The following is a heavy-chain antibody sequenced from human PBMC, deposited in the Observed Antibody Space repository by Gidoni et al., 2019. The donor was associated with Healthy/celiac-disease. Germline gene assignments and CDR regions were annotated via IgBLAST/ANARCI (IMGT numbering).Heavy chain of an antibody. Sequence: QVQLVQSGAEVKKPGSSVKVSCKASGGPFSSYAISWVRQAPGQGLEWMGGIIPIFGTANYAQKFQGRVTITADKSTSTAYMELSSLRSEDTAVYYCASRGVLRFLEWQNWFDPWGQGTLVTVSS. CDR1: GGPFSSYA. V-gene: IGHV1-69*06. J-gene: IGHJ5*02. D-gene: IGHD3-3*01. CDR3: ASRGVLRFLEWQNWFDP. CDR2: IIPIFGTA.